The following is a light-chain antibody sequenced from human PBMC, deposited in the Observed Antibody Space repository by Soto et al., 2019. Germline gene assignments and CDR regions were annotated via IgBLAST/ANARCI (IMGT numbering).Light chain of an antibody. CDR3: QSYDGSNPDVV. J-gene: IGLJ2*01. CDR1: SGSIATNY. V-gene: IGLV6-57*02. CDR2: EDT. Sequence: NFMLTQPHSVSESTGKTVTISCTGSSGSIATNYVQWYQQRPGSAPTTVIYEDTQRPSGVPERFSGSIDSSSNSASLTISGLKTEDEPDYYCQSYDGSNPDVVFGGGTKLTV.